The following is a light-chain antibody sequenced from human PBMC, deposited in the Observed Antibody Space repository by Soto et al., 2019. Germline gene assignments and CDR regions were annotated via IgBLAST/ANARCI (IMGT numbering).Light chain of an antibody. CDR2: DAS. CDR3: QQRSNWPPIT. J-gene: IGKJ5*01. V-gene: IGKV3-11*01. CDR1: QSVSSY. Sequence: EIVLTQSPATLSLSPGERATLSCRASQSVSSYLAWYQQKPGQAPRLLIYDASNSATGIPARFSGSGSGTDFTLTISSLEPKDFAVYYCQQRSNWPPITFGQGTRLEIK.